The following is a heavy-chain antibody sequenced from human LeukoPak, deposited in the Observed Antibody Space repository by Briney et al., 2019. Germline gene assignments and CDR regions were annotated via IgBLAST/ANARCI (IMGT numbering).Heavy chain of an antibody. D-gene: IGHD3-22*01. CDR3: ARHKGPYYEYYYDSRILYYFDY. CDR2: IYYSGST. J-gene: IGHJ4*02. V-gene: IGHV4-39*01. CDR1: GGSISSSSYY. Sequence: PSETLSLTCTVFGGSISSSSYYWGWIRQPPGKGLEWIGSIYYSGSTYYNPSLKSRVTISVDTSKNQFSLKLSSVTAADTAVYYCARHKGPYYEYYYDSRILYYFDYWGQGTLVTVSS.